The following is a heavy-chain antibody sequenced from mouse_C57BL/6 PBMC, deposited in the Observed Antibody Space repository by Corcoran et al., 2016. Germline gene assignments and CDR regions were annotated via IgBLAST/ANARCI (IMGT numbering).Heavy chain of an antibody. CDR2: INPNNGGT. Sequence: EVQLQQSGPELVKPGASVKIPCKASGYTFTDYNMDWVKQSHGKSLEWIGDINPNNGGTIYNQKFKGKATLTVDKSSSTAYMELRSLTSEDTAVYYCASPGGYYPFAYWGQGTLVTVSA. J-gene: IGHJ3*01. D-gene: IGHD2-3*01. V-gene: IGHV1-18*01. CDR3: ASPGGYYPFAY. CDR1: GYTFTDYN.